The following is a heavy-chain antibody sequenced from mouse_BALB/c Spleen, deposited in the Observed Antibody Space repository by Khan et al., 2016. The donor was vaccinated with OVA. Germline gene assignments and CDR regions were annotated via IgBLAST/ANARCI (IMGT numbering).Heavy chain of an antibody. Sequence: QIQLVQSGAELAKPGASVKMSCKASGYTFTSYWMHWVKQRPGQGLEWIGYINPSSDYTEYNQKFKDKAILTADKSSSTAYMQLTSLTSEDSAVYYCVNHGSSSGWFTYWGQGTLVTVSA. V-gene: IGHV1-7*01. CDR3: VNHGSSSGWFTY. CDR1: GYTFTSYW. D-gene: IGHD1-1*01. J-gene: IGHJ3*01. CDR2: INPSSDYT.